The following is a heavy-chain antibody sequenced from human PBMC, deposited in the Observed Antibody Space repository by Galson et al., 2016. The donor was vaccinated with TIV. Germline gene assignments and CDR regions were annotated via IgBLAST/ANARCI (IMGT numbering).Heavy chain of an antibody. CDR3: AREGVGYCSSTSCPYYGLDV. Sequence: SLRLSCAASGFTFSTYAMHWVRQAPGKGLEWVAIIWYDGSNKYYADSVRGRFTISRDNSKNTLYLQMKSLRAEDTAVYSCAREGVGYCSSTSCPYYGLDVWGQGTTVTVSS. J-gene: IGHJ6*02. CDR1: GFTFSTYA. D-gene: IGHD2-2*01. CDR2: IWYDGSNK. V-gene: IGHV3-33*01.